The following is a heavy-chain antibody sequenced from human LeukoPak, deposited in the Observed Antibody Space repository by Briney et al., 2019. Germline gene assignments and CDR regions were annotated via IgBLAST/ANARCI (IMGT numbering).Heavy chain of an antibody. D-gene: IGHD1-26*01. CDR1: GFTFSSYA. Sequence: GGSLRLSCAASGFTFSSYAMSWVRQAPGKGLEWVSAISGSGGSTYYADSVKGRFTISRDNSKNTLYLQMNSLRAEDTAVYYCAREGTGIVGATPFSDLGYWGQGTLVTVSS. J-gene: IGHJ4*02. CDR2: ISGSGGST. CDR3: AREGTGIVGATPFSDLGY. V-gene: IGHV3-23*01.